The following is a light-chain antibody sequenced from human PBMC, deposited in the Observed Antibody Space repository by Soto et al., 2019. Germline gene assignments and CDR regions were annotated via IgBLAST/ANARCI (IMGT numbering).Light chain of an antibody. CDR1: QSVSSSY. Sequence: EIVLTQSPGTLSLSPGEGATLSCRASQSVSSSYLAWYQHKPGQAPRLLIYGASTRATGIPDRFSGSGSGTDFTLTISRLEPEDFAVYFCQQFGSPFTFGPGTKVDLK. J-gene: IGKJ3*01. CDR2: GAS. CDR3: QQFGSPFT. V-gene: IGKV3-20*01.